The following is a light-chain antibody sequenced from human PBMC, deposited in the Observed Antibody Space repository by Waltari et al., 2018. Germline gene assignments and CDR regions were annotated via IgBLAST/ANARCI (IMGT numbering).Light chain of an antibody. CDR3: QQYYGDPLT. CDR1: QAISSY. J-gene: IGKJ4*01. V-gene: IGKV1-8*01. Sequence: AIRITQSPSSVSASTGDRVTITCRPSQAISSYLAWYQQKAGKAPKLLIYASSTLQSGVPSRFSGSGSGTNFTLTIGCLQSEDFATYFCQQYYGDPLTFGGGTKVEI. CDR2: ASS.